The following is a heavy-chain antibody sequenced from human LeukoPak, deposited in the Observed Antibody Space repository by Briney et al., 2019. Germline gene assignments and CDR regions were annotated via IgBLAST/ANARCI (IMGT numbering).Heavy chain of an antibody. Sequence: PGGSLCLSCAASGFTFSSYAMSWVRQAPGKGVEWGSAISDSGGSTYYADSVRGRFTISRDHSKNTLYLQMNSLKAEDTAVYYCAKGVGAYYYDSSGYPDYWGQGTLVTVSS. J-gene: IGHJ4*02. D-gene: IGHD3-22*01. CDR3: AKGVGAYYYDSSGYPDY. CDR1: GFTFSSYA. CDR2: ISDSGGST. V-gene: IGHV3-23*01.